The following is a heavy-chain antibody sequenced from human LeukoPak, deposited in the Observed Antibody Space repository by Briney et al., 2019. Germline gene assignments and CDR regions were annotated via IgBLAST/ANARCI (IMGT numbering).Heavy chain of an antibody. CDR1: GFTFSSNS. CDR3: ARDLKWYFDL. Sequence: WGSVTLSCAASGFTFSSNSMNWVRQAPGKGLEWVSYISSSSSTIYYADSVKGRFTISRDNAKNSLYLQMNSLRDEDTAVYYCARDLKWYFDLWGRGTLFNVPS. J-gene: IGHJ2*01. CDR2: ISSSSSTI. V-gene: IGHV3-48*02.